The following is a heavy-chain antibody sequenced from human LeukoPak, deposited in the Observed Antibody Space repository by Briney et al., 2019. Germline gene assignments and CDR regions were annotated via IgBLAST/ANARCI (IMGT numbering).Heavy chain of an antibody. D-gene: IGHD3-9*01. CDR3: APAYDILTKSAWYFDL. CDR2: ISAYNGNT. J-gene: IGHJ2*01. Sequence: EASVKVSCKASGYTFPSYGISWVRQAPGHGLEWMGWISAYNGNTNYAQKLQGRVTMTTDTSTSTAYMELRSLRSDDTALYNWAPAYDILTKSAWYFDLWGRGTLVIVSS. CDR1: GYTFPSYG. V-gene: IGHV1-18*01.